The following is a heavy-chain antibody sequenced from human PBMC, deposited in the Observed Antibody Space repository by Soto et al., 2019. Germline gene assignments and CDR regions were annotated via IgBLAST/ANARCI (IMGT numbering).Heavy chain of an antibody. D-gene: IGHD3-10*01. CDR1: GFTFSSYA. CDR2: ISGSGGST. V-gene: IGHV3-23*01. Sequence: GGSLRLSCAASGFTFSSYAMSWVRQAPGKGLEWVSAISGSGGSTYYADSVKGRFTISRDNSKNTLYLQMNSLRAEDTAVYYCAEAYYYGSGSYYIPFDYWGQGTLVTVSS. CDR3: AEAYYYGSGSYYIPFDY. J-gene: IGHJ4*02.